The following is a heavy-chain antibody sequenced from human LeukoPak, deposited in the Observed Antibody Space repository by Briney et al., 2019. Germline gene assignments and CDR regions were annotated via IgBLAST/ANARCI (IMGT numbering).Heavy chain of an antibody. CDR2: IYYSGST. J-gene: IGHJ3*02. D-gene: IGHD2-15*01. CDR1: GDSISSYY. Sequence: PSETLSLTCTVSGDSISSYYWSWLRQPPGKGLEWIGYIYYSGSTNYNPSLKSRVTISVDTSKNQFSLKLSSVTAADTAVYYCAREYCSGGSCWGGAFDIWGQGTMVTVSS. CDR3: AREYCSGGSCWGGAFDI. V-gene: IGHV4-59*01.